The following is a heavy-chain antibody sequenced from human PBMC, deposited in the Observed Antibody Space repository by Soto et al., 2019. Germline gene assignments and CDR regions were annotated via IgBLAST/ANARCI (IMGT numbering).Heavy chain of an antibody. CDR3: ARSVQLELFDY. D-gene: IGHD1-1*01. Sequence: GGSLRLSCAASGFTFSSYGMHWVRQAPGKGLEWVAVIWYDGSNKYYADSVKGRFTISRDNSKNTLYLQMNSLRAEDTAVYYCARSVQLELFDYWGQGTLVTVSS. CDR2: IWYDGSNK. V-gene: IGHV3-33*01. CDR1: GFTFSSYG. J-gene: IGHJ4*02.